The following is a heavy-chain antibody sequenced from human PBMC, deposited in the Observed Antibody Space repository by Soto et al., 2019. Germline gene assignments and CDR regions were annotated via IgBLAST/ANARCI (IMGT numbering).Heavy chain of an antibody. CDR2: ISSSSTYI. J-gene: IGHJ4*02. D-gene: IGHD6-6*01. Sequence: PGGSLRLSCATSGFIFTSYSMNWVRQAPGKGLEWVSFISSSSTYIYYADSVKGRFTVSRDNAENSLYLQMNSLRAEDTAVYYCVRDRQIVARGGGDYWGQGTLVTVSS. CDR3: VRDRQIVARGGGDY. V-gene: IGHV3-21*01. CDR1: GFIFTSYS.